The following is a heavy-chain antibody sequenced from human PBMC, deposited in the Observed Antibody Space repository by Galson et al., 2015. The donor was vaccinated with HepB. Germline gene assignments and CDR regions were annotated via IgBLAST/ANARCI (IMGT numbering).Heavy chain of an antibody. CDR2: ISYDGSNK. CDR3: AKDLTGIHNEGY. Sequence: SLRLSCAASGFTFSSYGMHWVRQAPGKGLEWVAVISYDGSNKYYADSVKGRFTISRDNSKNTLYLQMNSLRAEDTAVYYCAKDLTGIHNEGYWGQGTLVTVSS. D-gene: IGHD5-18*01. V-gene: IGHV3-30*18. J-gene: IGHJ4*02. CDR1: GFTFSSYG.